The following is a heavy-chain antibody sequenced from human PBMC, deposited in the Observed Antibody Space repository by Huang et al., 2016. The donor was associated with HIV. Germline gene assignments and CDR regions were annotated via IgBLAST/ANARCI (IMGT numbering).Heavy chain of an antibody. J-gene: IGHJ3*02. CDR1: GGSFSGYY. Sequence: QVQLQQWGAGLLKPSETLSLTCAVYGGSFSGYYWSWIRQSPGKGLEWIGEINHSGSNNDNQSLKSRLTISVDTSKTQFSLKLSSVTSADTAVYYCARERMMSWLDDHDAFDIWGQGTMVTVSS. CDR3: ARERMMSWLDDHDAFDI. D-gene: IGHD1-1*01. V-gene: IGHV4-34*01. CDR2: INHSGSN.